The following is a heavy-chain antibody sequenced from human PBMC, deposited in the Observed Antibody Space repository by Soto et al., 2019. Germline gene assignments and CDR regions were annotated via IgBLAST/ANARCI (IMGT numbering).Heavy chain of an antibody. Sequence: QVQLVESGGGVVQPGGSLRLSCATSGFSLSSYAMHWVSQAPGKGLEWVALMSYDETKKYYADSVKGRFTISRDTSKNTLFLQMNNLRVEDTAVYYCAKDRRDGDFMHILVVDFWGQGALVTVSS. V-gene: IGHV3-30*18. CDR1: GFSLSSYA. CDR2: MSYDETKK. CDR3: AKDRRDGDFMHILVVDF. D-gene: IGHD2-15*01. J-gene: IGHJ4*02.